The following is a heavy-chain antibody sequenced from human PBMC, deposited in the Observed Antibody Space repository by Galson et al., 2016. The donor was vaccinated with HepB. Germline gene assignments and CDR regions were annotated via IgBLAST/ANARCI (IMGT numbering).Heavy chain of an antibody. CDR3: ARGSPWWDLAARSFDS. CDR1: GFTFSTFA. CDR2: ISDGGVKT. D-gene: IGHD1-26*01. V-gene: IGHV3-23*01. J-gene: IGHJ4*02. Sequence: SLRLSCAASGFTFSTFAMTWVRQTPGKGLEWVSSISDGGVKTHYADSVKGRFTISRDDSRKSLTLQMNSLRAEDTAVYYCARGSPWWDLAARSFDSWGQGTLVTVSS.